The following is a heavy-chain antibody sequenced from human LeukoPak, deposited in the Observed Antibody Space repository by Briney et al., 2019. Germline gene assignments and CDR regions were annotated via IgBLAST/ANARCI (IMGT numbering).Heavy chain of an antibody. Sequence: SETLSLTCAVYGGSFSGYYWSWIRQPPGKGLGWIGEINHSGSTNYNPSLKSRVTISVDTSKNQFSLKLSSVTAADTAVYYCARPYGDYSDYWGQGTLVTVSS. J-gene: IGHJ4*02. CDR2: INHSGST. D-gene: IGHD4-17*01. CDR3: ARPYGDYSDY. CDR1: GGSFSGYY. V-gene: IGHV4-34*01.